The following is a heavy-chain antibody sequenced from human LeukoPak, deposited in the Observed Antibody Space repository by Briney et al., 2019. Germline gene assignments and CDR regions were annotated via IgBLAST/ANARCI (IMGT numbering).Heavy chain of an antibody. J-gene: IGHJ5*02. D-gene: IGHD2-2*02. V-gene: IGHV3-23*01. CDR2: ISGSGSST. CDR1: GFTFSSYA. Sequence: GGSLRLSCAASGFTFSSYAMSWVRQAPGKGLEWVSAISGSGSSTYYADSVKGRFTISRDNSKNTLYLQMNSLRAEDTAVYYCAKLFYIVVVPAAISAWGQGTLVTVSS. CDR3: AKLFYIVVVPAAISA.